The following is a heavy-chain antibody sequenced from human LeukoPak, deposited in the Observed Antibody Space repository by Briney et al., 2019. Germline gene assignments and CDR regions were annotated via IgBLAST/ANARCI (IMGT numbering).Heavy chain of an antibody. D-gene: IGHD3-3*01. CDR2: ISYDGSNK. Sequence: GSLRLSCAASGFTFSSYGMHWVRQAPGKGLEWVAVISYDGSNKYYADSVKGRFTISRDNSKNTLYLQMNSLRAEDTAVYYCAKDSSGVANYFDYWGQGTLVTVSS. V-gene: IGHV3-30*18. CDR3: AKDSSGVANYFDY. CDR1: GFTFSSYG. J-gene: IGHJ4*02.